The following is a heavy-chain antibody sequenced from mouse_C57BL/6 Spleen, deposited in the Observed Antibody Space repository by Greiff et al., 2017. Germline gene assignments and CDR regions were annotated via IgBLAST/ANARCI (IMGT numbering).Heavy chain of an antibody. CDR1: GYTFTDYN. J-gene: IGHJ1*03. CDR2: INPNNGGT. Sequence: VQLQQSGPELVKPGASVKMSCKASGYTFTDYNMHWVKQSHGQSLEWIGYINPNNGGTSANQKFKGKATLTANKSSSTAYMELRSLTSDDSAVYYCARPPYGSSSHVYCAGWGTGTTVTVSS. V-gene: IGHV1-22*01. CDR3: ARPPYGSSSHVYCAG. D-gene: IGHD1-1*01.